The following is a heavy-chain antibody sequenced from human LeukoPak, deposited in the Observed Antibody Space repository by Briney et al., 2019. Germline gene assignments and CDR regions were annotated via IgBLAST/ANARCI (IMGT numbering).Heavy chain of an antibody. J-gene: IGHJ2*01. Sequence: QAGGSLRLSCSASGFPFSSYAMHWVRQAPGKGLEWVSAISYGGGSTYADSVKGRFTISRDNSKNTLYLQMNSLRAEDTAKYYCAKTIPYWYFDLWGRGTLVTVSS. CDR2: ISYGGGST. CDR3: AKTIPYWYFDL. CDR1: GFPFSSYA. D-gene: IGHD5-24*01. V-gene: IGHV3-23*01.